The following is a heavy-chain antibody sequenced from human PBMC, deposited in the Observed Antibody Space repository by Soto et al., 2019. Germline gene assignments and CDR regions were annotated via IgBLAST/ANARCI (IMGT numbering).Heavy chain of an antibody. D-gene: IGHD3-16*02. J-gene: IGHJ4*02. V-gene: IGHV1-69*06. CDR1: GGTFSSYA. Sequence: QVQLVQSGAEVKKPGSSVKVSCKASGGTFSSYAISWVRQAPGQGLEWMGGIIPIFGTANYAQKFQGRVTITADKSTSTRYRELSSLRSEDTAVYYWARGLGVGDYDDVWGSYRPYYFDYWGQGTLVTVSS. CDR2: IIPIFGTA. CDR3: ARGLGVGDYDDVWGSYRPYYFDY.